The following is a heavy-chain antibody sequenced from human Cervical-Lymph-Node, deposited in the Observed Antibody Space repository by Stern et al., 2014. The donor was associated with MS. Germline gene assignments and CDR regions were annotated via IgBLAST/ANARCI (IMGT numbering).Heavy chain of an antibody. Sequence: EVQLVESGPEVKKPGESLKISCKGPGYSFTSYWIGWVRQMPGKGLEWMGIIYPGDSDTRYSPSFQGQVTISADKSISTAYLQWSSLKASDTAMYYCARHLRNFEYDSSGYALNYWGQGTLVTVSS. CDR3: ARHLRNFEYDSSGYALNY. V-gene: IGHV5-51*01. D-gene: IGHD3-22*01. CDR1: GYSFTSYW. CDR2: IYPGDSDT. J-gene: IGHJ4*02.